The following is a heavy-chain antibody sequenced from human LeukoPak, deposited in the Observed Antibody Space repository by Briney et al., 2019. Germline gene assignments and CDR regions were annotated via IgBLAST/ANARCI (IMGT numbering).Heavy chain of an antibody. Sequence: SETLSLTCTVSGVSISSHYWSWLRQPPGGGLEWVGYIYYSGSTNYNPSLKRRVTISLHTSKSQFSLKLRSVTAADTAVYYCARSGLDSRYYFGMDVWGQGTTVTVSS. D-gene: IGHD5-12*01. CDR1: GVSISSHY. V-gene: IGHV4-59*11. CDR2: IYYSGST. J-gene: IGHJ6*02. CDR3: ARSGLDSRYYFGMDV.